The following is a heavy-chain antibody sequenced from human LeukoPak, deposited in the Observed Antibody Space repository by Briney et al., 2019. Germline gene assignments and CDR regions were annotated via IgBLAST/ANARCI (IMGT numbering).Heavy chain of an antibody. Sequence: SVKVSCKASGGTFSSHAISWVRQAPGQGLEWMGGIIPIFGTANYAQKFQGRVTITADESTSTAYMELSSLRSEDTAVYYCARGTDSSGYFAPLDYWGQGTLVTVSS. J-gene: IGHJ4*02. CDR2: IIPIFGTA. CDR1: GGTFSSHA. D-gene: IGHD3-22*01. V-gene: IGHV1-69*13. CDR3: ARGTDSSGYFAPLDY.